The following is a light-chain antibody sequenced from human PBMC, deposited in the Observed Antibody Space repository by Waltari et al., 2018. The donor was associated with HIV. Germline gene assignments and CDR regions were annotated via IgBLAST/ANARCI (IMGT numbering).Light chain of an antibody. J-gene: IGLJ3*02. V-gene: IGLV1-47*01. CDR1: SANIGNT. Sequence: QSVLTQPPSASGAPGQRVTISCSGSSANIGNTVYWYQQLPGTAPKVLIYRDNQRPAGVPDRFSGSRSGTSASLDVSGRRSEDEANYICAAWDDILSGWVFGGGTKLTVL. CDR2: RDN. CDR3: AAWDDILSGWV.